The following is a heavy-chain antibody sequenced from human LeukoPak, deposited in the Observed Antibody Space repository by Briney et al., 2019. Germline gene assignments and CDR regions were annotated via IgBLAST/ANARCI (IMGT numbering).Heavy chain of an antibody. CDR2: ITGAGSGT. V-gene: IGHV3-23*01. CDR3: AKHGHVSGYFEDFAY. J-gene: IGHJ4*02. Sequence: GGSPRLSCAASGFTFSSGFTFSSDAMSWVRQAPGKGLEWVSSITGAGSGTYYADSVRGRFTISRDNSQHTVFLQLNSLRAEDTAVYYCAKHGHVSGYFEDFAYWGQGTLVTVSS. D-gene: IGHD5-12*01. CDR1: GFTFSSGFTFSSDA.